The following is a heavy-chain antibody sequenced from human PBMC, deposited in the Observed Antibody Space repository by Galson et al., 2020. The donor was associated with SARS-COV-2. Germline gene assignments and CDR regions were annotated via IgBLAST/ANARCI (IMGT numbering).Heavy chain of an antibody. CDR1: GGSFSGYY. V-gene: IGHV4-34*01. J-gene: IGHJ6*02. D-gene: IGHD3-3*01. CDR2: INHSGST. Sequence: SETLSLTCAVYGGSFSGYYWSWIRQPPGKGLEWIGEINHSGSTNYNPSLKSRVTISVDTSKNQFSLKLSSVTAADTAVYYCARVGISDFWSGHPYGMDVWGQGTTVTVSS. CDR3: ARVGISDFWSGHPYGMDV.